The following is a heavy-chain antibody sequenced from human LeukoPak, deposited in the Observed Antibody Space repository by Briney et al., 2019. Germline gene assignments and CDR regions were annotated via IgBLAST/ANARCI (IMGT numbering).Heavy chain of an antibody. V-gene: IGHV3-33*08. CDR3: AIAYYYDTSVTPDY. D-gene: IGHD3-22*01. CDR1: GFTFSSYW. Sequence: GGSLRLSCAASGFTFSSYWMHWGRQAPGKGLDWVAIIWHDGTNKYYADSVKGRFTISRDNSKNTLYLQMNSLRVEDTAVYYCAIAYYYDTSVTPDYWGQGTLVTVSS. CDR2: IWHDGTNK. J-gene: IGHJ4*02.